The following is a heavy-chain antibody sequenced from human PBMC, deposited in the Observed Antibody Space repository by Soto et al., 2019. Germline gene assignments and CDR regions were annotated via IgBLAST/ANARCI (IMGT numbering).Heavy chain of an antibody. D-gene: IGHD3-10*01. CDR3: ARGQLYYYGSGSYYWFDP. Sequence: KPSETLSLTCAVYGGSFSGYYWSWIRQPPGKGLEWIGEINHSGSTNYNPSLKSRVTISVDTSKNQFSLKLSSVTAADTAVYYCARGQLYYYGSGSYYWFDPWGQGTLVTVSS. CDR2: INHSGST. J-gene: IGHJ5*02. V-gene: IGHV4-34*01. CDR1: GGSFSGYY.